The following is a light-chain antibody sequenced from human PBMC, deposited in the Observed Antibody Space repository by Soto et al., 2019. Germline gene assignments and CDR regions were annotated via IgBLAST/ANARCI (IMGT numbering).Light chain of an antibody. CDR2: GAS. J-gene: IGKJ1*01. V-gene: IGKV3-20*01. CDR3: QQYGSSGT. CDR1: QSVSNNY. Sequence: ELVMTQSPATLPVSPGERVTLSFRASQSVSNNYLAWYRQKPGQAPRLLIYGASNRATGIPDRFSGSGSGTDFTLTISRLEPEDFAVYYCQQYGSSGTFGQGTKVDIK.